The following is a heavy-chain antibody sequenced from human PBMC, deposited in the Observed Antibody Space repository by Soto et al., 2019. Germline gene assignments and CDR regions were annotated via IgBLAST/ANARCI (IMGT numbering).Heavy chain of an antibody. J-gene: IGHJ4*02. D-gene: IGHD2-15*01. CDR2: IIANGGT. CDR3: AKDYTVAADPSSVILFDY. V-gene: IGHV3-23*01. CDR1: GFTFNHYA. Sequence: PVGSLRLSCAASGFTFNHYAMSWVRQAPGKGLEWVSIIIANGGTFYADSVKGRFTISRDNSKNTVYLQMSSLRVEDTAIYYCAKDYTVAADPSSVILFDYWGQGALVTSPQ.